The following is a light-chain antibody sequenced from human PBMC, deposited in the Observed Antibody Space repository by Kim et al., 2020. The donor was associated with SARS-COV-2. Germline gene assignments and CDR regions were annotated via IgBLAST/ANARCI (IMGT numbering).Light chain of an antibody. Sequence: SATLNCKSSQTVLYNSNNKNYLAWYHQKPGQAPKLLIYWASIRESGVSDRFSGSGSETDFTLTISSLQAEDVAVYYCQQYYSTPPSFGQGTKLEI. CDR3: QQYYSTPPS. CDR1: QTVLYNSNNKNY. J-gene: IGKJ2*03. CDR2: WAS. V-gene: IGKV4-1*01.